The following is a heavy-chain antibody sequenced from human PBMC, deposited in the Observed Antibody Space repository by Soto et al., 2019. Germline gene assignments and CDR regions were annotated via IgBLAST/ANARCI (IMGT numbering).Heavy chain of an antibody. CDR3: ATELDDMEAFDI. V-gene: IGHV3-33*03. CDR1: GFPFSNYG. J-gene: IGHJ3*02. Sequence: QVQLVESGAGVVQPGGSLRLSCVASGFPFSNYGMHWVRQTPGKGLDWVAMTWYDGINKYYADSVKDRFTISRDNSKNTLYLQMNSLRDEDSAVYYCATELDDMEAFDIWGQGTMVTVSS. CDR2: TWYDGINK. D-gene: IGHD1-1*01.